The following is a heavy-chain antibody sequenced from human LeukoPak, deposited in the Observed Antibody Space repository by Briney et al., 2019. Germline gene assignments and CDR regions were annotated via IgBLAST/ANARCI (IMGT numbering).Heavy chain of an antibody. CDR1: GFTFSSYA. V-gene: IGHV3-30-3*01. J-gene: IGHJ4*02. D-gene: IGHD2-21*02. CDR3: AREGTVVTAIVPNYDY. CDR2: ISYDGSNK. Sequence: PGGSLRLSCAASGFTFSSYAMHWVRQAPGKGLEWVAVISYDGSNKYYADSVKGRFTISRDNSKNTLYLQMNSLRAEDTAVYYCAREGTVVTAIVPNYDYWGQGTLVTASS.